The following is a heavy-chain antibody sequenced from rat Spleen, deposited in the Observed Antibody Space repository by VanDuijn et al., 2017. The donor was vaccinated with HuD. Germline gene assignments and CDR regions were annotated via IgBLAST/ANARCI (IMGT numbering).Heavy chain of an antibody. V-gene: IGHV5-7*01. CDR2: INYDGSST. Sequence: EVQLVESGGGLVQPGRSLKLSCAASGFTFNDYYMAWVRQAPTKGLEWVATINYDGSSTNYRDSVKGRFTISRDNAKSTLYLQMNSLRSEDTATYYCATEQPKSYYFGYWGQGVMVTVSS. CDR1: GFTFNDYY. D-gene: IGHD1-2*01. J-gene: IGHJ2*01. CDR3: ATEQPKSYYFGY.